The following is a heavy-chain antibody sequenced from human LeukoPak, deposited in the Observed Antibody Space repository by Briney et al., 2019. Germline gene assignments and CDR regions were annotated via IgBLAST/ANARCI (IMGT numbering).Heavy chain of an antibody. D-gene: IGHD2-2*01. CDR3: AGRRRIRYCSSNGCYAKWFDP. Sequence: SVKVSCKASGGIFSSYAISWVRQAPGQGLEWMGGIIPIFGTVNYAQKFQGRVTITADESTSTAYMELSSLRSEDTAVYYCAGRRRIRYCSSNGCYAKWFDPWGQGTLVTVSS. V-gene: IGHV1-69*13. CDR2: IIPIFGTV. CDR1: GGIFSSYA. J-gene: IGHJ5*02.